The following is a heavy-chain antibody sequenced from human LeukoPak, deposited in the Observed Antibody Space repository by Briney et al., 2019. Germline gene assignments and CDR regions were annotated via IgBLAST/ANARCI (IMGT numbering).Heavy chain of an antibody. Sequence: SETLSLTCTVSGGSISSHYLSWIRQPPGKGLEWIGYIYYSGTTNYNPSLKSRVTISIDRSKNQFSLKLNSVTAADTAVYYCASSNVGSLGQFDSWGQGTLVTVSS. CDR2: IYYSGTT. CDR3: ASSNVGSLGQFDS. CDR1: GGSISSHY. J-gene: IGHJ5*01. V-gene: IGHV4-59*08. D-gene: IGHD1-26*01.